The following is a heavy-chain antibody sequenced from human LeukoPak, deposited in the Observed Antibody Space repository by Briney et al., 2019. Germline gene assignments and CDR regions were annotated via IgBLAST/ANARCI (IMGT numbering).Heavy chain of an antibody. CDR2: IDPNSDNI. Sequence: GASVKVSCKASGYTFTGCFIHYVRQAPGQGLEWMGWIDPNSDNIRYSETFKDRVTMTRDTSTNTAYMELSWLRSDDTAVYYCARSAYSYGYVYFDHWGQGTLVIVSS. V-gene: IGHV1-2*02. CDR1: GYTFTGCF. CDR3: ARSAYSYGYVYFDH. J-gene: IGHJ4*02. D-gene: IGHD5-18*01.